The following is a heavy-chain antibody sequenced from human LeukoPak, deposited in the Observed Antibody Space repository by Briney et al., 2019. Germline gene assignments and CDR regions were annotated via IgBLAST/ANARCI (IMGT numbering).Heavy chain of an antibody. CDR1: GGSISSYY. Sequence: PSETLSLTCTVSGGSISSYYWSWIRQPPGKRLEWIGHIYYSGSTNYNPSLKSRVTISVDTSKNQFSLKLSSVTAADTAVYYCARGGYYYDSSGYWGAFDIWGQGTMVTVSS. J-gene: IGHJ3*02. CDR3: ARGGYYYDSSGYWGAFDI. D-gene: IGHD3-22*01. CDR2: IYYSGST. V-gene: IGHV4-59*01.